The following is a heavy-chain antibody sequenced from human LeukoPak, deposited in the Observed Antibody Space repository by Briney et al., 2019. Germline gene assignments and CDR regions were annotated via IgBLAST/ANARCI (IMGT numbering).Heavy chain of an antibody. Sequence: ASVKVSCKASGYTFTVYYMHWVRQAPGQGLEWMGWINPNSGGTNYAQKFQGRVTMTRDTSISTAYMELSRLRSDDTAVYCCARDFFRSMYYYDSSGYSNRDYWGQGTLVTVSS. CDR1: GYTFTVYY. J-gene: IGHJ4*02. V-gene: IGHV1-2*02. D-gene: IGHD3-22*01. CDR3: ARDFFRSMYYYDSSGYSNRDY. CDR2: INPNSGGT.